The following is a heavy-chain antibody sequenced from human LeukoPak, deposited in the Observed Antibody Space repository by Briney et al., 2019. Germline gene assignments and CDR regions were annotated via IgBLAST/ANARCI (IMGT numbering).Heavy chain of an antibody. CDR3: AREPTSMGSDY. CDR2: ISGSGGST. CDR1: GFTFSSYA. Sequence: GGSLRLSCAASGFTFSSYAMSWVRQAPGKGLEWVSAISGSGGSTYYADSVKGRFTISRDNSKNTLYLQMNSLRADDAAVYYCAREPTSMGSDYWGQGTLVTVSS. J-gene: IGHJ4*02. V-gene: IGHV3-23*01. D-gene: IGHD5-18*01.